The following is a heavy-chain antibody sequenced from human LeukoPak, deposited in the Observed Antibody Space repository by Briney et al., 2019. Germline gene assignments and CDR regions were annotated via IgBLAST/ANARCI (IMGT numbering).Heavy chain of an antibody. CDR1: GGSFSGYY. Sequence: SETLSLTCAVYGGSFSGYYWRWIRQPPGKGLEWIGEINHSGSTNYNPSLKRRVTISVDTSKNQFSLKLSSVTAADTAEYYCARGDYYGSGSYYRYFDYWGQGTLVTVSS. CDR3: ARGDYYGSGSYYRYFDY. CDR2: INHSGST. J-gene: IGHJ4*02. D-gene: IGHD3-10*01. V-gene: IGHV4-34*01.